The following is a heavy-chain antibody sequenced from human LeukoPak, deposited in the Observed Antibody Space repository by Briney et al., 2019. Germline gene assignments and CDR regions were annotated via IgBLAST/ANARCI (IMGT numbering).Heavy chain of an antibody. CDR3: ARQGFVVVVAAPDY. Sequence: GESLKISCKGSGYSFTSYWISWVRQMPGKGLEWMGRIDPSDSYTNYSSSFQGHVTISADKSISTAYLQWSSLKASDTAMYYCARQGFVVVVAAPDYWGQGTLVTVSS. D-gene: IGHD2-15*01. CDR1: GYSFTSYW. J-gene: IGHJ4*02. V-gene: IGHV5-10-1*01. CDR2: IDPSDSYT.